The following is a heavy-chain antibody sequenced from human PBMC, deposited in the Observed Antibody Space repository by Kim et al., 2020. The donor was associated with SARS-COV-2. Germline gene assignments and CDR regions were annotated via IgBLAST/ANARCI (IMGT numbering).Heavy chain of an antibody. Sequence: SVKVSCKASGGTFSSYAISWVRQAPGQGLEWMGGIIPIFGTANYAQKFQGRVTITADESTSTAYMELSSLRSEDTAVYYCASDALGRYCSGGSCQYYGMDVWGQGTTVTVSS. CDR1: GGTFSSYA. CDR2: IIPIFGTA. D-gene: IGHD2-15*01. V-gene: IGHV1-69*13. J-gene: IGHJ6*02. CDR3: ASDALGRYCSGGSCQYYGMDV.